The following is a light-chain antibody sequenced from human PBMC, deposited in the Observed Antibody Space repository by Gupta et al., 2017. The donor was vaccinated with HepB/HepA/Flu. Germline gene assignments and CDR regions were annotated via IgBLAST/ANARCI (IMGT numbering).Light chain of an antibody. V-gene: IGKV4-1*01. CDR1: QSVLYSSNNKNY. CDR2: WAS. J-gene: IGKJ2*01. CDR3: QQYHSPPYT. Sequence: DIVMTQSPDSLAVSLGERATINCKSSQSVLYSSNNKNYLAWYQQKPGPPPKLLIYWASTRESGVPDRFSGSGSGTDFTLTISSLQAEDVAVYYCQQYHSPPYTFGQGTKLEIK.